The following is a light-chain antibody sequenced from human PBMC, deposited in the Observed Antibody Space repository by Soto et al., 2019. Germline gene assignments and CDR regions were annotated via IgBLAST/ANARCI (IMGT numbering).Light chain of an antibody. CDR3: QQYNSYSWT. J-gene: IGKJ1*01. V-gene: IGKV1-5*03. CDR2: KAS. Sequence: IHITHSPSTLPASVVDRVPITCRASQSISSWLAWYQQKPGKAPKLLIYKASSLESGVPSRFSGSGSGTEFTLTISSLQPDDFATYYCQQYNSYSWTFGQGTKVDIK. CDR1: QSISSW.